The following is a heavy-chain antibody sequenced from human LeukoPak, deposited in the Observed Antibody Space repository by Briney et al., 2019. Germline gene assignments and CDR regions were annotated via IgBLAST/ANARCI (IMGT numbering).Heavy chain of an antibody. CDR2: ISGSGDTT. V-gene: IGHV3-23*01. D-gene: IGHD5-24*01. CDR1: GFTFSNYA. J-gene: IGHJ3*02. Sequence: GGSLRLSCAASGFTFSNYAMSWVRQAPGKGLEWVSAISGSGDTTYYADSVKGRFTISRDSSRNTLYLHMNSLRAEDTAVYYCAKGRDGFNSDAFDIWGQGTMVTVSS. CDR3: AKGRDGFNSDAFDI.